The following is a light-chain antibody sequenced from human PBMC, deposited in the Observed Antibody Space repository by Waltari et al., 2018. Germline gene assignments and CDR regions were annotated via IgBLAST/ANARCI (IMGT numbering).Light chain of an antibody. CDR2: KAS. CDR1: QSISGD. Sequence: DIQMTQSPSTLSASVGDRVTITCRASQSISGDLAWYQQETGKAPKLLISKASSLESGVPSRFICSGSGTTFTLTISSLQPDAFATYFCQQYNTYSGTFGQGTTVEVK. V-gene: IGKV1-5*03. CDR3: QQYNTYSGT. J-gene: IGKJ1*01.